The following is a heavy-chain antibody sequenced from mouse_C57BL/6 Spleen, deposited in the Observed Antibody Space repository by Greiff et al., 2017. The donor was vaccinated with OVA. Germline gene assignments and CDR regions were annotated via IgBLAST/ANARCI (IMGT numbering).Heavy chain of an antibody. CDR2: FYPGSGSI. Sequence: VQVVESGAELVKPGASVKLSCKASGYTFTEYTIHWVKQRSGQGLEWIGWFYPGSGSIKYNEKFKDKATLTADKSSSTVYMELSRLTSEDSAVYFCARHAFFITTVVEGWYFDVWGTGTTVTVSS. CDR1: GYTFTEYT. J-gene: IGHJ1*03. V-gene: IGHV1-62-2*01. D-gene: IGHD1-1*01. CDR3: ARHAFFITTVVEGWYFDV.